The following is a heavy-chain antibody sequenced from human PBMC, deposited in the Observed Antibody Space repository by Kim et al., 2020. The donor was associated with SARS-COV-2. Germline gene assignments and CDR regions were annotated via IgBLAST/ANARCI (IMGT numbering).Heavy chain of an antibody. V-gene: IGHV3-23*01. CDR1: GFTFSSYA. J-gene: IGHJ4*02. Sequence: GGSLRLSCAASGFTFSSYAMSWVRQAPGKGLEWVSAISGSGGSTYYADSVKGRFTISRDNSKNTLYLQMNSLRAEDTAVYYCAKSGDPSLAYYDFWSGYLSPYFDYWGQGTLVTVSS. CDR2: ISGSGGST. CDR3: AKSGDPSLAYYDFWSGYLSPYFDY. D-gene: IGHD3-3*01.